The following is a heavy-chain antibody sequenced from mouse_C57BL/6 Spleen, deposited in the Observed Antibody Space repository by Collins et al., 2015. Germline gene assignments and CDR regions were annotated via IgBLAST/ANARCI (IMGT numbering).Heavy chain of an antibody. Sequence: EVQLQQSGPVLVKPGASVKMSCKASGYTFTDYYMNWVKQSHGKSLEWIGVINPYNGGTSYNQKFKGKATLTVDKSSSTAYMELNSLTSEDSAVYYCARKSMVFYAMDYWGQGTSVTVSS. D-gene: IGHD1-1*02. CDR1: GYTFTDYY. CDR2: INPYNGGT. V-gene: IGHV1-19*01. CDR3: ARKSMVFYAMDY. J-gene: IGHJ4*01.